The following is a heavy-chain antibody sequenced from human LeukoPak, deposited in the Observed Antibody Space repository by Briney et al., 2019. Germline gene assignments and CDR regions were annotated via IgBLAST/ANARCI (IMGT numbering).Heavy chain of an antibody. D-gene: IGHD3-22*01. CDR1: GFTFDDYA. Sequence: PGRSLRLSCAASGFTFDDYAMHWVRQAPGKGLEWVSGISWNSGSIGYAYSVKGRFTISSDNPKNSLYLQMNSLRAEDTALYYCAKSPVDYYDSSGYFYFDYWGQGTLVTVSS. J-gene: IGHJ4*02. CDR3: AKSPVDYYDSSGYFYFDY. CDR2: ISWNSGSI. V-gene: IGHV3-9*01.